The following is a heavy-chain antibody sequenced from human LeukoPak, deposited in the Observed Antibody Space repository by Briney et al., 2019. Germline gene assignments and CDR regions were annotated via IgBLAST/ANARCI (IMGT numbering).Heavy chain of an antibody. Sequence: SVKVSCKASAGTFSTYTISWVRQAPGQGREWRGRIIPILGIANNAQKFLGRITTTSEETTSTAYMELSSLRSEDAAVYWCARDGYCSGGSCNEYNWFDPWGQGTLVTVSS. D-gene: IGHD2-15*01. CDR3: ARDGYCSGGSCNEYNWFDP. J-gene: IGHJ5*02. CDR1: AGTFSTYT. V-gene: IGHV1-69*04. CDR2: IIPILGIA.